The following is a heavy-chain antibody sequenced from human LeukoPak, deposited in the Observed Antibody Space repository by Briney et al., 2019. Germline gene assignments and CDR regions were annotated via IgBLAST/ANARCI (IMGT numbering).Heavy chain of an antibody. J-gene: IGHJ4*02. D-gene: IGHD6-19*01. CDR3: ARMSRSGWWFDY. CDR2: IKQDGSEK. Sequence: GGSLRLSCAASGFTFSSYWMTWVRQAPGKGLEWVANIKQDGSEKYYVDSVKGRFTISRDNAKSSLYLQMNSLRVGDTAVYYCARMSRSGWWFDYWGKGTLVTVSS. V-gene: IGHV3-7*01. CDR1: GFTFSSYW.